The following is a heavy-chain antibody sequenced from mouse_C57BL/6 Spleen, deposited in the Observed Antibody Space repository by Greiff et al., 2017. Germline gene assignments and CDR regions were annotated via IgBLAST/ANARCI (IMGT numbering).Heavy chain of an antibody. Sequence: VQLQQSGAELVKPGASVTISCKASGYAFRSSWMHWVKPRPGTGLEWIGQIYPGDGDTNYNGKFKGKATLTADKSSSTAYMQLSSLTSEDSAVYFCAREDYGSSYENYWGQGTTLTVSS. J-gene: IGHJ2*01. CDR3: AREDYGSSYENY. D-gene: IGHD1-1*01. CDR1: GYAFRSSW. CDR2: IYPGDGDT. V-gene: IGHV1-80*01.